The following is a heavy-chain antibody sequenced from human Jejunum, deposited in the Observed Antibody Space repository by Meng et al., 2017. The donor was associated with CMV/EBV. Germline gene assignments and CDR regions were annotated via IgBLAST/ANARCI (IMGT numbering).Heavy chain of an antibody. CDR1: SISDANYY. D-gene: IGHD6-6*01. Sequence: SISDANYYWGWLRQSPGKGLEWIASIYYSGLTYYNPSLQSRVTISVDTSRNQFSLRLNSVTAADAAVYYCARLVASRPGGGYFASWGQGTLVTVSS. V-gene: IGHV4-39*01. J-gene: IGHJ4*02. CDR2: IYYSGLT. CDR3: ARLVASRPGGGYFAS.